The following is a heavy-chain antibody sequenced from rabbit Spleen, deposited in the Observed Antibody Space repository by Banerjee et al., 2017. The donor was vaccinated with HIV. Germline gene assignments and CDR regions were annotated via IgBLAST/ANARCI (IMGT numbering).Heavy chain of an antibody. V-gene: IGHV1S45*01. Sequence: QEQLEESGGGLVKPGASLTLTCKASGFSFSSGYYMYWVRQAPGKGLEWIACIYNGDGSTYYASWAKGRFTISKTSSTTVTLQMTSLTAADTATYFCARGDSGGVYYDLWGQGTLVTVS. CDR2: IYNGDGST. J-gene: IGHJ3*01. CDR3: ARGDSGGVYYDL. D-gene: IGHD8-1*01. CDR1: GFSFSSGYY.